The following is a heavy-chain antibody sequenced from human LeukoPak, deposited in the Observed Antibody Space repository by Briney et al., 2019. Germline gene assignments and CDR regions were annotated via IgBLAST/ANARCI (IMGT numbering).Heavy chain of an antibody. CDR1: GYTFTSYG. D-gene: IGHD3-22*01. J-gene: IGHJ6*02. Sequence: ASVKVSCKASGYTFTSYGISWVRQAPGQGLEWMGWISAYNGNTNYAQKLQGRVTMTTDTSTSTAYMELRSLRSDDTAVYYCARDISDSSGYYYYYYYYGMDVWGQGTTVTVSS. CDR2: ISAYNGNT. CDR3: ARDISDSSGYYYYYYYYGMDV. V-gene: IGHV1-18*01.